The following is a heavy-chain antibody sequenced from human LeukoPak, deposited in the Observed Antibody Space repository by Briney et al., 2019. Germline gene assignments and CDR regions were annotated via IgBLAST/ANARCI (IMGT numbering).Heavy chain of an antibody. V-gene: IGHV1-69*17. D-gene: IGHD1-1*01. Sequence: SVKVSCKASGGTFSSYAISWVRQAPGQGLEWMGGINPIFGIANYAQKFQGRVTMTRDTSISTAYMELSRLRSDDTAVYYCARVAWNDPDAFDIWGQGTMVTVSS. CDR3: ARVAWNDPDAFDI. CDR1: GGTFSSYA. J-gene: IGHJ3*02. CDR2: INPIFGIA.